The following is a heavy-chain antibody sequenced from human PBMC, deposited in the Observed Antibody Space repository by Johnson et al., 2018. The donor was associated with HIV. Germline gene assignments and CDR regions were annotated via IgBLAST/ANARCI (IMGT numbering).Heavy chain of an antibody. CDR1: GFSFDNNG. J-gene: IGHJ3*02. CDR3: AKDWDRCGWYQGSAFDI. V-gene: IGHV3-20*04. D-gene: IGHD6-19*01. CDR2: INWNGGST. Sequence: VQLVESGGGVVRPGGSLRLSCAASGFSFDNNGMTWVRQAPGKGLEWVSGINWNGGSTDYVDSVKGRFTISRDNAKNSLYLQMNSLRAEDTALYYCAKDWDRCGWYQGSAFDIWGQGTMVTVSS.